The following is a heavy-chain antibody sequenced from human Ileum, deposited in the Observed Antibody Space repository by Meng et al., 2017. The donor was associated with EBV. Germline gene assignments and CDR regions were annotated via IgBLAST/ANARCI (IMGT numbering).Heavy chain of an antibody. CDR2: ISHSSHYI. D-gene: IGHD4-17*01. CDR1: GFTFSDYS. Sequence: LQLVGSGGGLVKPGGSLRLSCAASGFTFSDYSMNWVRQAPGKGLEWVSSISHSSHYIFYADSVKGRFTISRDNAKNSLYLQMNSLRAEDTGVYYCVRDNGDSPIDYWGQGTLVTVSS. J-gene: IGHJ4*02. V-gene: IGHV3-21*06. CDR3: VRDNGDSPIDY.